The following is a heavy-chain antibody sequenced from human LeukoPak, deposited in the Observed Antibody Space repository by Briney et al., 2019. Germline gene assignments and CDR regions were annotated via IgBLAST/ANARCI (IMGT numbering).Heavy chain of an antibody. J-gene: IGHJ6*03. Sequence: PSETLSLTCAVYGESFSGYYWSWIRQPPGKGLEWIGEINHSGSTNNNPSLKSRVTISVDTTKNQFSLKLSSVTAADTAVYYCAGHVMGQQLVPGVSDYMDVWGKGTTVTVSS. CDR3: AGHVMGQQLVPGVSDYMDV. CDR2: INHSGST. V-gene: IGHV4-34*01. CDR1: GESFSGYY. D-gene: IGHD6-13*01.